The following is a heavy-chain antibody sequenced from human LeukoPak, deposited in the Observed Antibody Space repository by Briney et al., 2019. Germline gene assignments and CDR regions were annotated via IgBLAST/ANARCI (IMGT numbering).Heavy chain of an antibody. CDR3: AREGQGYGGKDY. CDR2: IKQGGSEK. CDR1: GFTFSSHW. Sequence: GGSLRLSCVASGFTFSSHWMTWVRQAPGKGLEWVANIKQGGSEKHYLDSVKGRFTISRDDAKNSLYLRMSSLRADDTAVYYCAREGQGYGGKDYWGQGTRVTVSS. J-gene: IGHJ4*02. D-gene: IGHD4-23*01. V-gene: IGHV3-7*05.